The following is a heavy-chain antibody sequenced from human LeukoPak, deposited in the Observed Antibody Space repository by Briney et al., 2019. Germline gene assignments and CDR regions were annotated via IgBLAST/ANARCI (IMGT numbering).Heavy chain of an antibody. V-gene: IGHV3-66*01. D-gene: IGHD3-10*01. CDR3: ARLGSSTLGGFDY. CDR2: IYSGGST. CDR1: GFTFSSYA. Sequence: HPGGSLRLSCAASGFTFSSYAMSWVRQAPGKGLEWVSVIYSGGSTYYADSVKGRFTISRDNSKNTLYLQMNSLRAEDTAVYYCARLGSSTLGGFDYWGQGTLVTVSS. J-gene: IGHJ4*02.